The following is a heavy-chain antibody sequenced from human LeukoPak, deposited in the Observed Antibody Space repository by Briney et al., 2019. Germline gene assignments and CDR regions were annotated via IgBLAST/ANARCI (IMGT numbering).Heavy chain of an antibody. CDR3: ARATYYYDSSGYYY. J-gene: IGHJ4*02. D-gene: IGHD3-22*01. Sequence: GASVKVSCKASGGTFSSYATSWVRQAPGQGLEWMGGIIPIFGTANYAQKFQGRVTITADESTSTAYMELSSLRSEDTAVYYCARATYYYDSSGYYYWGQGTLVTVSS. CDR2: IIPIFGTA. CDR1: GGTFSSYA. V-gene: IGHV1-69*13.